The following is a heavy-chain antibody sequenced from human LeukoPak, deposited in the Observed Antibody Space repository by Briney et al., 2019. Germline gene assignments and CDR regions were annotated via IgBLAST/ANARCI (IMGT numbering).Heavy chain of an antibody. CDR3: ARTYYDFWSGYYRWFDP. Sequence: PSETLSLTCAVYGGSFSGYYWGWIRQPPGKGLEWIGSIYYSGSTYYNPSLKSRVTISVDTSKNQFSLKLSSVTAADTAAYYCARTYYDFWSGYYRWFDPWGQGTLVTVSS. CDR1: GGSFSGYY. CDR2: IYYSGST. V-gene: IGHV4-39*01. J-gene: IGHJ5*02. D-gene: IGHD3-3*01.